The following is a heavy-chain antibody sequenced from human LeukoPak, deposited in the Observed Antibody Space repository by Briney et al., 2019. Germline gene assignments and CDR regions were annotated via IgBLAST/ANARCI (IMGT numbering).Heavy chain of an antibody. D-gene: IGHD3-22*01. CDR1: GYSIRSGYY. V-gene: IGHV4-38-2*02. CDR3: ARVFSGYDSSGYYFYFDY. CDR2: IYHSGST. J-gene: IGHJ4*02. Sequence: TSETLSLTCTVSGYSIRSGYYWGWIRQPPGKGLEWIGSIYHSGSTNYNPSLKSRVTISVDTSKNQFSLKLSSVTAADTAVYYCARVFSGYDSSGYYFYFDYWGQGTLVTVSS.